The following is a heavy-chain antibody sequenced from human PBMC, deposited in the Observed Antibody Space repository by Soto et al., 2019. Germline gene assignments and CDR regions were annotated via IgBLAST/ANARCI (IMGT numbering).Heavy chain of an antibody. J-gene: IGHJ4*02. D-gene: IGHD3-10*01. V-gene: IGHV6-1*01. Sequence: QTLSLTCAISGDSVSSNSAAWNWIRQSPSRGLEWLGRTYYRSKWYNDYAVSVKSRITINPDTSKNQFSLQLNSVTPEDTAVYYCARDWDYYGSGSYYGYYFDYWGQGTLVTVSS. CDR1: GDSVSSNSAA. CDR2: TYYRSKWYN. CDR3: ARDWDYYGSGSYYGYYFDY.